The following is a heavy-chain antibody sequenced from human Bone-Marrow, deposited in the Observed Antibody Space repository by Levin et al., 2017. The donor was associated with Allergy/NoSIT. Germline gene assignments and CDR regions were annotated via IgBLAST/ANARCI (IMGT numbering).Heavy chain of an antibody. CDR2: IHYSGST. D-gene: IGHD3-3*01. CDR3: ARWDHDFWSGYYTN. V-gene: IGHV4-59*01. Sequence: PSETLSLTCTVSGGSISTYYWNWIRQSPGKGLEWIGYIHYSGSTNSNPALKSRVTISVDTSKNQFSLKLSSVTAADTAVYYCARWDHDFWSGYYTNWGQGTLVTVSS. CDR1: GGSISTYY. J-gene: IGHJ4*02.